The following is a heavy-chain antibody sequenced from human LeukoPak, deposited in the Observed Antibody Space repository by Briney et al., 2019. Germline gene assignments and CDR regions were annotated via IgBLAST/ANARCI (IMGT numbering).Heavy chain of an antibody. Sequence: PSETLSLTCTVSGGSISSYYWSWIRQPPGKGLEWIGNIYYSGSTNYNPSLKSRVTISVDTSKNQFSLKLSSVTAADTAVYYCARAYYDFWSGYSYYFDYWGQGTLVTVSS. D-gene: IGHD3-3*01. CDR2: IYYSGST. J-gene: IGHJ4*02. V-gene: IGHV4-59*12. CDR1: GGSISSYY. CDR3: ARAYYDFWSGYSYYFDY.